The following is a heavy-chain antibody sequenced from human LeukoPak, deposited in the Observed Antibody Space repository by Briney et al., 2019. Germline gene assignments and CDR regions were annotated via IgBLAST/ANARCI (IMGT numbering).Heavy chain of an antibody. Sequence: GGSLRLSCAASGFTVSSNYMTWVRQAPGRGLDWVSVIYSGGGTYYADSVKDRFTISRDTSKSTLYLQMNSLKAEDTAVYYCARGGDTLIPYYWGQGTLVTVSS. CDR1: GFTVSSNY. V-gene: IGHV3-53*01. CDR2: IYSGGGT. D-gene: IGHD3-22*01. J-gene: IGHJ4*02. CDR3: ARGGDTLIPYY.